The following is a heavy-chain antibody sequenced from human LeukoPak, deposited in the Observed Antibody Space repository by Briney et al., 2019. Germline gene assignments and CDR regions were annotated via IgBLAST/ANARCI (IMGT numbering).Heavy chain of an antibody. D-gene: IGHD5-24*01. J-gene: IGHJ4*02. CDR3: ARGRSRRDGFLHY. CDR1: GYTFTNYG. V-gene: IGHV1-8*02. CDR2: ISADNGDT. Sequence: ASVKVSCKASGYTFTNYGITWVRQAPGQGLEWMGWISADNGDTEYAHKVQDRVTMTRNTSISTAYMELSSLRSEDTAVYYCARGRSRRDGFLHYWGQGTLVTVSS.